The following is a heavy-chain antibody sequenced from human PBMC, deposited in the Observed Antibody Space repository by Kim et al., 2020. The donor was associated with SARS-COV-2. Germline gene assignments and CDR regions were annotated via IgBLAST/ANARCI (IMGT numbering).Heavy chain of an antibody. V-gene: IGHV1-2*02. CDR1: GYTFTGYY. CDR2: INPNSGGT. Sequence: ASVKVSCKASGYTFTGYYMHWVRQAPGQGLEWMGWINPNSGGTNYAQKFQGRVTMTRDTSISTAYMELSRLRSDDTAVYYCARDLVPAAARPGVYWGQGTLVTVSS. D-gene: IGHD6-6*01. CDR3: ARDLVPAAARPGVY. J-gene: IGHJ4*02.